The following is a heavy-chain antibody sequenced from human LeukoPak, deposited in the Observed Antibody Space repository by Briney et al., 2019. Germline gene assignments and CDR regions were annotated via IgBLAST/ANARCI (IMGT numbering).Heavy chain of an antibody. CDR3: ARNQGYCSSTSCYTPDY. Sequence: ASVKVSCKASGYTFTTYDINWVRQAAGQGLEWMGWMDPHNGNAGYAQKFQGRVTMTRDTSISTAYMELSRLRSDDTAVYYCARNQGYCSSTSCYTPDYWGQGTLVTVSS. CDR1: GYTFTTYD. J-gene: IGHJ4*02. D-gene: IGHD2-2*02. CDR2: MDPHNGNA. V-gene: IGHV1-8*01.